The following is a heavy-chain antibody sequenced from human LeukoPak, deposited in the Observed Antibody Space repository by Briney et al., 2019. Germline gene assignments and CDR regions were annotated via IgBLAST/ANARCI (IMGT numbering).Heavy chain of an antibody. CDR1: GFSLSSYE. CDR2: ISSSGSTI. Sequence: GGSLRLSCAASGFSLSSYEMYWVRQAPGKGLEWVSSISSSGSTIYYADSVKGRYTISRDNAQNSLYLHMNSRRAEDTAVYYCAGIGRTGISNWGQGTLVTVSS. CDR3: AGIGRTGISN. V-gene: IGHV3-48*03. J-gene: IGHJ4*02. D-gene: IGHD6-13*01.